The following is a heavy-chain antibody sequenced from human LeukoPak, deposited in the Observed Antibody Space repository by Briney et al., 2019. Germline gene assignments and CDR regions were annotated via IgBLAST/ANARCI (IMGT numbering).Heavy chain of an antibody. Sequence: ASVKVSCKASGYIFTTYGVSWVRQAPGQGLEWMGWISGYNGDINYAQKFQGRVTMTRDTSTSTVYMELSSLRSEDTAVYYCARVTYYYDSSGYYLFDYWGQGTLVTVSS. CDR2: ISGYNGDI. D-gene: IGHD3-22*01. CDR1: GYIFTTYG. V-gene: IGHV1-18*01. CDR3: ARVTYYYDSSGYYLFDY. J-gene: IGHJ4*02.